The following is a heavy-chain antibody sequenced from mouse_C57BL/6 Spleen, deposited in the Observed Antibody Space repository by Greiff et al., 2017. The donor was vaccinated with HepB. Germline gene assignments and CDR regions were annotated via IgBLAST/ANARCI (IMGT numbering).Heavy chain of an antibody. V-gene: IGHV1-74*01. CDR1: GYTFTSYW. CDR2: IHPSDSDT. CDR3: ARTYAMDY. Sequence: QVQLQQPGAELVKPGASVKVSCKASGYTFTSYWMHWVKQRPGQGLEWIGRIHPSDSDTNYNGKFKGKATLTADKSSSTAYMQLNSLTSEDSAVYFCARTYAMDYWGQGTSVTVSS. J-gene: IGHJ4*01.